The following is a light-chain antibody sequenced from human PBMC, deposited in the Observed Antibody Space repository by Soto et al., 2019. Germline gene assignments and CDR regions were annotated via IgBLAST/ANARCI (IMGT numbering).Light chain of an antibody. CDR1: QGISNY. CDR2: AAS. V-gene: IGKV1-27*01. Sequence: DIQMTQSPSSLSASVGDRVTIPCRASQGISNYLAWYQQKPGKVPKLLMYAASTLQSGVPSRFSGSGAGTDFTLAINRLEPDDSAVYYCQQRSDWPITFGQGTRLEIK. J-gene: IGKJ5*01. CDR3: QQRSDWPIT.